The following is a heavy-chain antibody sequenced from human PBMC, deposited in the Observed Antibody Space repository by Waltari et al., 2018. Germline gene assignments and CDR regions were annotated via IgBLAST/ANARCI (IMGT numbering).Heavy chain of an antibody. CDR3: ARGSNSFRGLDDY. J-gene: IGHJ4*02. CDR2: INVDGSVR. CDR1: GCTRRNDR. V-gene: IGHV3-74*01. Sequence: EVQLVESGGGLVQPGGSLRLSCTASGCTRRNDRMHGVLQVPGKGLGLVSNINVDGSVRDYADSVKVRFTISRDNARNTLYLQMNTLRDEDTAVYYCARGSNSFRGLDDYWGQGTLVTVSS. D-gene: IGHD1-26*01.